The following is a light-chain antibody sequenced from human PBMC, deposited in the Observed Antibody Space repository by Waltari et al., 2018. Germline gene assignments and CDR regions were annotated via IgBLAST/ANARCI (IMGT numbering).Light chain of an antibody. CDR1: SLRGYY. V-gene: IGLV3-19*01. J-gene: IGLJ2*01. CDR2: GKN. CDR3: NSRDSSGNHVV. Sequence: SSELTQDPAVSVALGPTVRITCQGDSLRGYYASWYQQKPGQAPVLVIYGKNNRPSGIPDRFSGSSSGNTASLTITGAQAEDEADYYCNSRDSSGNHVVFGGGTKLTVL.